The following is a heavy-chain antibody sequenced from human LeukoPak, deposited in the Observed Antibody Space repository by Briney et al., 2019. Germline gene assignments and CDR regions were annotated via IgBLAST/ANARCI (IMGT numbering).Heavy chain of an antibody. Sequence: GGSLRLSCAASGFPFDGYTMHWVRRPPGKGLEWVSSISWNSASIGYADSVKGRFTISRDNAKYSLSLQMNSLRAEDTALYYCAKGHMTTVTTVDYWGQGTLVTVSS. D-gene: IGHD4-17*01. CDR2: ISWNSASI. V-gene: IGHV3-9*01. CDR1: GFPFDGYT. J-gene: IGHJ4*02. CDR3: AKGHMTTVTTVDY.